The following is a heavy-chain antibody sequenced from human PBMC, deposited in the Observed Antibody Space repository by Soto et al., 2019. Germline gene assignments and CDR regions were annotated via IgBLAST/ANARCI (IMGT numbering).Heavy chain of an antibody. CDR3: AKDVSSNTMVAGSRGMEV. CDR1: VFTFSSYA. Sequence: VGSLRLSCASSVFTFSSYAMTWVRDSPGKWLEWVSGISYSGVSTYYADSVKGRFTISRDNSKNTLYLQMNSLRAEDTAVYYCAKDVSSNTMVAGSRGMEVLGQGTTGRVSS. CDR2: ISYSGVST. D-gene: IGHD3-10*01. J-gene: IGHJ6*01. V-gene: IGHV3-23*01.